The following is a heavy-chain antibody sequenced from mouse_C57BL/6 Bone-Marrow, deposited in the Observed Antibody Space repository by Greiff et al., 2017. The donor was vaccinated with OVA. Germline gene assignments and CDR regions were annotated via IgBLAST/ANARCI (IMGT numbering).Heavy chain of an antibody. CDR1: GFNIKDDY. V-gene: IGHV14-4*01. CDR2: IDPENGDT. CDR3: TTAHYGSSYWYCDV. D-gene: IGHD1-1*01. Sequence: EVKLQESGAELVRPGASVKLSCTASGFNIKDDYMHWVKQRPEQGLEWIGWIDPENGDTEYASKFQGKATITAATYSNTAYLQLSSLTSEDAAVYDFTTAHYGSSYWYCDVWGTGTTVTVSS. J-gene: IGHJ1*03.